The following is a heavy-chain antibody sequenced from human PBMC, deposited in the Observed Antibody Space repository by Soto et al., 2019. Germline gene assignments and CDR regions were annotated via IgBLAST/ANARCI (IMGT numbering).Heavy chain of an antibody. J-gene: IGHJ4*02. D-gene: IGHD1-26*01. CDR1: GFTFSDFY. CDR2: ISNSGGFT. Sequence: QVQVVESGGGLVKPGGSLRLSCAASGFTFSDFYMTWIRQAPGKGLEWVSYISNSGGFTNYADSVRGRFTISRDNAKNSLYLQMNSLRADDTAVYYCARVERGGYPDYWGLGTLVTVSS. V-gene: IGHV3-11*05. CDR3: ARVERGGYPDY.